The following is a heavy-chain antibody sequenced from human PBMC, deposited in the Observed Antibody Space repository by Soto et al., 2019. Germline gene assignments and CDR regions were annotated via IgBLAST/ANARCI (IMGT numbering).Heavy chain of an antibody. CDR3: ASAYSTGLFDA. V-gene: IGHV1-18*01. J-gene: IGHJ5*01. D-gene: IGHD2-15*01. Sequence: SVKVSCKASGYTFTSSGISWPRQAPGQGLEWRGWISANNGNTKYAQNFQGRVAMTTDTSTSTAYMELRIVRSDGTAEYYCASAYSTGLFDAWGHGTLVNVSS. CDR1: GYTFTSSG. CDR2: ISANNGNT.